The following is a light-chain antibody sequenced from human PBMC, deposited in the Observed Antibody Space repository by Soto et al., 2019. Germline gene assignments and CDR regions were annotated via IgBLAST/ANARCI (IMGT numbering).Light chain of an antibody. Sequence: DIQMTQSPSSLSASVGETVIITCRASETITRYLNWYQSKPGKAPRLLISAASSLQSGVPSRFSGSGSGTDFTLTISSLQPEDFATYYCQQSYSTPPTFGQGTRLEIK. CDR1: ETITRY. CDR2: AAS. J-gene: IGKJ5*01. V-gene: IGKV1-39*01. CDR3: QQSYSTPPT.